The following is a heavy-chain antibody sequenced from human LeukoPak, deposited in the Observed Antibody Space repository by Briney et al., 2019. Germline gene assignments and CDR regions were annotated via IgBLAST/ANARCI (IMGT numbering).Heavy chain of an antibody. CDR2: IYTSGST. J-gene: IGHJ4*02. CDR3: ARVPYYYDSSGYYSFFDY. D-gene: IGHD3-22*01. V-gene: IGHV4-61*02. CDR1: GGSISSGNYY. Sequence: SETLSLTCTVSGGSISSGNYYWSWIRQPAGKGLEWIGRIYTSGSTNYNPFLKSRVTISVDTSKNQFSLKLSSVTAADTAVYYCARVPYYYDSSGYYSFFDYWGQGALVTVSS.